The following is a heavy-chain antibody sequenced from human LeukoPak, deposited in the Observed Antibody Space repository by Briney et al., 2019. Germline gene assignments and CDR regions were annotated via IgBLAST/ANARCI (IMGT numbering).Heavy chain of an antibody. CDR2: ISSSSNSI. J-gene: IGHJ4*02. CDR3: MRNQEGDY. CDR1: GFTFSSYR. Sequence: GGSLRLSCAASGFTFSSYRMNWVRQAPGKGLEWVSFISSSSNSIYYADSVKGRFTISRDNAKNSLYLQMNSLRAEDTAVYYCMRNQEGDYWGQGTLVTVSS. V-gene: IGHV3-21*01.